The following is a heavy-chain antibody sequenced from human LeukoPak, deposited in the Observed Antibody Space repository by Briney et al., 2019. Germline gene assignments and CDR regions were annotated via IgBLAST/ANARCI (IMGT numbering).Heavy chain of an antibody. CDR3: ARYDSRGGYFDY. Sequence: SDTLSLTCTVSGGSISSSSGSWIPQAPGKGLERIGYSYYSGSTNYNHSLKSRVTITVTTSKHQYSLRLSSVTGVDTAVYYCARYDSRGGYFDYWGQGTLVTVSS. D-gene: IGHD3-22*01. CDR2: SYYSGST. J-gene: IGHJ4*02. V-gene: IGHV4-59*07. CDR1: GGSISSSS.